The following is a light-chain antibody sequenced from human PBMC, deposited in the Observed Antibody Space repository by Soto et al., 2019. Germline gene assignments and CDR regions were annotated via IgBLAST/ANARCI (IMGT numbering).Light chain of an antibody. CDR2: DVS. V-gene: IGLV2-14*03. CDR3: SSYTSSNTYV. Sequence: QSLLPQPSSVSGSPGQSITISCTGTISDVSGYNFVSWYQQYPGKAPKLMIYDVSNRPSGVSNRFSGSKSGNTASLTISGLQAEDEADYYCSSYTSSNTYVFGAGTKVTVL. J-gene: IGLJ1*01. CDR1: ISDVSGYNF.